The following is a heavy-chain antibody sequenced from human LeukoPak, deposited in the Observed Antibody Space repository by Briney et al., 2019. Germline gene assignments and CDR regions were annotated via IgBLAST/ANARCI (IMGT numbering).Heavy chain of an antibody. CDR1: GYTFTGYY. D-gene: IGHD6-13*01. CDR3: ARSAESSSWVEFDY. V-gene: IGHV1-2*02. CDR2: INPNSGGT. Sequence: ASVKVSCKASGYTFTGYYMHWVRQAPGQGLEWMGWINPNSGGTNYAQKFQVRGTMTRDTSISTAYMELSRLRSDDAAVYYCARSAESSSWVEFDYWGQGTLVTVSS. J-gene: IGHJ4*02.